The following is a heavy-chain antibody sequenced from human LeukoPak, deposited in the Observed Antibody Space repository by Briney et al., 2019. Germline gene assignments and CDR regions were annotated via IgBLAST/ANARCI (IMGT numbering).Heavy chain of an antibody. J-gene: IGHJ4*02. D-gene: IGHD6-19*01. Sequence: SETLSLTCTVSGGSISSSSYYWGWIRQPPGKGLEWIGSIYYSGSTYYNPSLKSRVTISVDTSKNQFSLKLSSVTAADTAVYYCARLQRSSRGWYGSRDYFDYWGQGTLVTVSS. CDR1: GGSISSSSYY. CDR3: ARLQRSSRGWYGSRDYFDY. V-gene: IGHV4-39*01. CDR2: IYYSGST.